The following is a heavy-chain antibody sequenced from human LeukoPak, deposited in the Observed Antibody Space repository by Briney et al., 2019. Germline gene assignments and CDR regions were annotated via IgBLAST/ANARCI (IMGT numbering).Heavy chain of an antibody. CDR1: GYSISSGYY. Sequence: SETLSLTCTVSGYSISSGYYWGWIRQPPGKGLEWIGSIYYSGSTYYNPSLKSRVAISADRSKNQFSLKLSSVTAADTAVYYCARVMVVAARVCWFDPWGQGTLVTVSS. CDR2: IYYSGST. CDR3: ARVMVVAARVCWFDP. J-gene: IGHJ5*02. V-gene: IGHV4-38-2*02. D-gene: IGHD2-15*01.